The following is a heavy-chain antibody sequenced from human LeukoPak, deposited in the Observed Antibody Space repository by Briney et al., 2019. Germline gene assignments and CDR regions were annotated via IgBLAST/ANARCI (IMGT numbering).Heavy chain of an antibody. CDR3: AELGITMVGGV. CDR1: GFTFSSYE. Sequence: GGSLRLSCAASGFTFSSYEMNWVRQAPGKGLEWVSYISSSGSTIYYADSVKGRFTISRDNAKNSLYLQMNSLRAGDTAVYYCAELGITMVGGVWGKGTTVTISS. D-gene: IGHD3-10*02. J-gene: IGHJ6*04. V-gene: IGHV3-48*03. CDR2: ISSSGSTI.